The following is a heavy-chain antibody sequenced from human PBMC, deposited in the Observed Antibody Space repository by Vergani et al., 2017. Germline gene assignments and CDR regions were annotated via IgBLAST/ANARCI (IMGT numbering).Heavy chain of an antibody. J-gene: IGHJ4*02. CDR1: GGSISSYY. Sequence: QVQLQESGPGLVKPSETLSLTCTVSGGSISSYYWSWIRQPPGKGLEWIGEINHSGSTNYNPSLKSRVTISVDTSKNQFSLKLSSVTAADTAVYYCARGSIVLMVYAPRPFDYWGQGTLVTVSS. CDR2: INHSGST. CDR3: ARGSIVLMVYAPRPFDY. D-gene: IGHD2-8*01. V-gene: IGHV4-34*01.